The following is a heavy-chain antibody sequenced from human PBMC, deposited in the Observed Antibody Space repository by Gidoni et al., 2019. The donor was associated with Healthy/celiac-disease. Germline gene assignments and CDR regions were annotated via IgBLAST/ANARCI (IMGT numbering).Heavy chain of an antibody. CDR3: ARDGSSSKFVIYGMDV. V-gene: IGHV3-30-3*01. J-gene: IGHJ6*02. D-gene: IGHD3-16*02. CDR2: ISYDGSNK. Sequence: QVQLVESGGGVVQPGRSLRLSCAASGFTFSSYAMHWVRQAPGKGLEWVAVISYDGSNKYYADSVKGRFTISRDNSKNTLYLQMNSLRAEDTAVYYCARDGSSSKFVIYGMDVWGQGTTVTVSS. CDR1: GFTFSSYA.